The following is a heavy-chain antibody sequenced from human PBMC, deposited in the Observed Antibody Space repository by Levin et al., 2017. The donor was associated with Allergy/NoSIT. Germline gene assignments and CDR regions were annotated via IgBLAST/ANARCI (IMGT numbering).Heavy chain of an antibody. Sequence: GGSLRLSCAASGFTFSSYSMNWVRQAPGKGLEWVSYISSSSSTIYYADSVKGRFTISRDNAKNSLYLQMNSLRAEDTAVYYCARDLYYCSGGSCYQSAYDYWGQGTLVTVSS. CDR2: ISSSSSTI. D-gene: IGHD2-15*01. J-gene: IGHJ4*02. V-gene: IGHV3-48*04. CDR1: GFTFSSYS. CDR3: ARDLYYCSGGSCYQSAYDY.